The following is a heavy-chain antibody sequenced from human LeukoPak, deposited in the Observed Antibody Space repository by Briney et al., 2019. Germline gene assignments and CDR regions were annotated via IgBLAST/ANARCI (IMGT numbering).Heavy chain of an antibody. D-gene: IGHD3-10*01. V-gene: IGHV4-34*01. CDR2: INHSGGT. J-gene: IGHJ4*02. Sequence: PSETLSLTCAVYGGSFSGYSWNWIRQPPVRGLEWIGEINHSGGTNYNPSLKSRVTISVDTSKKQFSLKLSSVTAADTAVYYCARGVDYYGVWGQGTLVTVSS. CDR1: GGSFSGYS. CDR3: ARGVDYYGV.